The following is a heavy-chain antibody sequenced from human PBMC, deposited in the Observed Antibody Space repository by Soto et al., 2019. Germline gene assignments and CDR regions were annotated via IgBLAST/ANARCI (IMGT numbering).Heavy chain of an antibody. D-gene: IGHD5-12*01. Sequence: QVQLQESGPGLVKPSGTLSLTCAVSGGSISSSNWWSWVRQPPGKGLEWIGEIYHSGSTNYNPSLKSRVPISVDKSKNQFSRKLSSVTAADTAVYYCARDSGYGSYYYYGMDVWGQGTTVTVSS. CDR2: IYHSGST. CDR1: GGSISSSNW. V-gene: IGHV4-4*02. CDR3: ARDSGYGSYYYYGMDV. J-gene: IGHJ6*01.